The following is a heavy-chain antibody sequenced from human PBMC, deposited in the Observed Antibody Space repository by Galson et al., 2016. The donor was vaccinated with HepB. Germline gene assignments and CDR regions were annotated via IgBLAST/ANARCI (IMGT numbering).Heavy chain of an antibody. J-gene: IGHJ4*02. CDR1: GGSISSSTYY. CDR2: VYYSGST. V-gene: IGHV4-39*01. Sequence: SETLSLTCTVSGGSISSSTYYWGWIRQPPGKGLEWIGSVYYSGSTYYNPSLKSRVAISVDTSKTRFSLKLSSVTAADTAVYYCAAGVGSGHFVYFGSWGQGTPVTVAP. D-gene: IGHD2-15*01. CDR3: AAGVGSGHFVYFGS.